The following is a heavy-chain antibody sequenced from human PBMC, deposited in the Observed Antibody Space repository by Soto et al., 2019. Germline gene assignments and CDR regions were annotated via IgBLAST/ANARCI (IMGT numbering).Heavy chain of an antibody. J-gene: IGHJ4*02. D-gene: IGHD6-13*01. CDR3: ASSYCTSWYGDY. V-gene: IGHV1-69*01. CDR2: IIPSSGTP. CDR1: GGSFNNYA. Sequence: QVQLVQSGAEVKKPGSSVKVSCKASGGSFNNYAVTWVRQAPGQGLEWMGGIIPSSGTPNYAQRFQGRVTITADESTSTVSMELSSLRSGGTALYYCASSYCTSWYGDYWGQGTLVTVSS.